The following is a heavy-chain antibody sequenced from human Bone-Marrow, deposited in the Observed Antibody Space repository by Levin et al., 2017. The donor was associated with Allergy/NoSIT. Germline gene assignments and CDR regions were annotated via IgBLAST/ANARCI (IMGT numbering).Heavy chain of an antibody. J-gene: IGHJ4*02. CDR1: GFTFSDYY. V-gene: IGHV3-11*01. Sequence: GESLKISCAASGFTFSDYYMSWIRQAPGKGLEWVSYISSSGSTIYYADSVKGRLTISRDNAKNSLYLQMNSLRAEDTAVYYCARYRVYYDILTGYYAFDYWGQGTLVTVSS. CDR2: ISSSGSTI. CDR3: ARYRVYYDILTGYYAFDY. D-gene: IGHD3-9*01.